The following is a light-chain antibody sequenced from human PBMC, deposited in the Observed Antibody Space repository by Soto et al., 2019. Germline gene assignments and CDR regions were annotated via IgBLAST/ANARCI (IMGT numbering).Light chain of an antibody. CDR3: AAWDDSLNGVV. CDR2: SNN. Sequence: QSVLTQPPSASGAPGQRVTISCSGSSSNIGSNTVNWYQQLPGTAPKLLIYSNNQRPSGVPDRFSGAKYGTSASLAISGLQSAEEADYYCAAWDDSLNGVVFGGGTKLTVL. J-gene: IGLJ2*01. V-gene: IGLV1-44*01. CDR1: SSNIGSNT.